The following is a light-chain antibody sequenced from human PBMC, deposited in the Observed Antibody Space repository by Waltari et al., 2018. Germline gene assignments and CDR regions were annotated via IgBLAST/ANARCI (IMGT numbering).Light chain of an antibody. J-gene: IGLJ3*02. CDR2: GND. V-gene: IGLV1-47*01. Sequence: QTVLTQPPSVSGTPGQRVTISCSGSSFNIGGNYVYWFQQLPGTAPKLLIYGNDGRPAGAPDRISGSKSGTSASLAISGLRSEDEAHYYCAAWDDSLSASLFGGGTKLTVL. CDR3: AAWDDSLSASL. CDR1: SFNIGGNY.